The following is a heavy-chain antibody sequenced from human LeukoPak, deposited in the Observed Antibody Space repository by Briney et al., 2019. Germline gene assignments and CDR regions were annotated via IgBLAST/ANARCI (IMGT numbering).Heavy chain of an antibody. D-gene: IGHD3-22*01. Sequence: GGSLRLSCAASGFTFSSYGMHWVRQAPGKGLEWVAVISYDGGNKYYADSVKGRFTISRDNSKNTLYLQMNSLRAEDTAVYYCAKGSMYYYDSACDPWGQGTLVTVSS. CDR1: GFTFSSYG. V-gene: IGHV3-30*18. CDR2: ISYDGGNK. J-gene: IGHJ5*02. CDR3: AKGSMYYYDSACDP.